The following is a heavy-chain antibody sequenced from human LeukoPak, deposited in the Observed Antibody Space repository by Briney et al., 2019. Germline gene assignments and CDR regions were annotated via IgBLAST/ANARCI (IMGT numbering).Heavy chain of an antibody. CDR1: GFTFSSYS. V-gene: IGHV3-21*01. CDR2: ISSSSSYI. CDR3: ARDPGGVVAYYYDSSGY. J-gene: IGHJ4*02. D-gene: IGHD3-22*01. Sequence: PGGSLRLSCAASGFTFSSYSMNWVRQAPGKGLEWVSSISSSSSYIYYADSVKGRFTISRDNAKNSLYLQMNSLRAEDTAVYYCARDPGGVVAYYYDSSGYWGQGTLVTVSS.